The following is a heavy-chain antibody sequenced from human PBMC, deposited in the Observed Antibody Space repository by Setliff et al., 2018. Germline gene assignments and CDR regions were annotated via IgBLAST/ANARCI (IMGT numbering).Heavy chain of an antibody. D-gene: IGHD6-19*01. CDR2: INPNSGGT. J-gene: IGHJ4*02. Sequence: GASVKVSCKASGYTFTGYYMHWVRQAPGQGLEWMGWINPNSGGTNYAQKFQGWGTMTRDTSISTAYMELSRLRSDDTAVYYCARVRPLGSGWYSGGAKRHYFDYWGQGTLVTVSS. V-gene: IGHV1-2*04. CDR3: ARVRPLGSGWYSGGAKRHYFDY. CDR1: GYTFTGYY.